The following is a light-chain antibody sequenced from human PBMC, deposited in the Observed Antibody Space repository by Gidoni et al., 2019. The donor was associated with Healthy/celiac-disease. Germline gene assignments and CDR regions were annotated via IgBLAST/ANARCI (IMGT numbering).Light chain of an antibody. V-gene: IGLV1-40*01. CDR1: SSNIGAGYD. CDR2: VNS. Sequence: HSALTQPPSVSGAPGQRVTISCTGSSSNIGAGYDVHWYQQLPGTAPKLLIYVNSNRPSGVPGRFSGSTSGTSASLAITGLKAEDEADYYCQSYDSSLSALFGGGTKLTVL. CDR3: QSYDSSLSAL. J-gene: IGLJ2*01.